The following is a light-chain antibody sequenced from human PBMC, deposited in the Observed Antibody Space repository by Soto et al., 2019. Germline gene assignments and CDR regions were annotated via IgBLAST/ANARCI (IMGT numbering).Light chain of an antibody. CDR1: QDIAGH. CDR3: QQAYSFPIP. J-gene: IGKJ5*01. V-gene: IGKV1D-12*01. CDR2: GAS. Sequence: DIQVTQSPSSVSASVGDRVTITCRASQDIAGHLAWYQHKPGRTPELLIHGASRLQSGVPARFSGSGSGTDFTLSINSLQPEDFATYYCQQAYSFPIPFGQGTRLEIK.